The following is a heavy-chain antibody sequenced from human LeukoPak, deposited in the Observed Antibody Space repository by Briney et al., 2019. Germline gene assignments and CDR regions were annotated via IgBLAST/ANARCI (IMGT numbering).Heavy chain of an antibody. V-gene: IGHV4-34*01. CDR1: GGSFSGDF. CDR3: ARETSQKGAHYMDV. D-gene: IGHD3-16*01. J-gene: IGHJ6*03. Sequence: PSETLSLTCAVYGGSFSGDFWSWIRQSPGKGLEWIGEIKHDGSTTYNPSLESRVTMSVDTSKNQFSLKLSSVTAADTAVYYCARETSQKGAHYMDVWGKGTTVTISS. CDR2: IKHDGST.